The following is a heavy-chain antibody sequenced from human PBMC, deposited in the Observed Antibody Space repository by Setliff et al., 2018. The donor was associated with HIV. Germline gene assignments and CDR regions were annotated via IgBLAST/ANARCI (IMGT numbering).Heavy chain of an antibody. CDR3: ARDYGSGTNFFYSMDV. V-gene: IGHV3-53*01. J-gene: IGHJ6*03. D-gene: IGHD3-10*01. Sequence: PGGSLRLSCAASGFTVSSNYMSWVRQAPGKGLEWVSVIYRGGSTYYADSVKGRFTISRDNSKNTLYLQMNSLRAEDTAVYYCARDYGSGTNFFYSMDVWGKGTTVTVSS. CDR1: GFTVSSNY. CDR2: IYRGGST.